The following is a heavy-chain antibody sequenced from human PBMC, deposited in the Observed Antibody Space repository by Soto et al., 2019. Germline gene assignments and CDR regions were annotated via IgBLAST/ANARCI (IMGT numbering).Heavy chain of an antibody. V-gene: IGHV3-74*01. CDR2: ISTDGSRT. CDR3: ARDHCSTTTCYTVWFDP. CDR1: GFTFSNHW. D-gene: IGHD2-2*02. J-gene: IGHJ5*02. Sequence: LRLSCAASGFTFSNHWMHWVRQAPVKGLVWVSRISTDGSRTNYADSVRGRFTISRDNAENTLYLQMNNLRAEDTAVYYCARDHCSTTTCYTVWFDPWGQGTLVTVSS.